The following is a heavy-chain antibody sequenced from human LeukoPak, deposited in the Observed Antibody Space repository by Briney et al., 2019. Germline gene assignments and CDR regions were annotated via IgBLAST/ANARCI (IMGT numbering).Heavy chain of an antibody. J-gene: IGHJ3*02. V-gene: IGHV3-30-3*01. CDR2: ISYDGSNK. CDR3: ARDPDSSGYYYAGGYAFDI. D-gene: IGHD3-22*01. CDR1: GFTFSSYA. Sequence: PGRSLRLSCAASGFTFSSYAMHRVRQAPGKGLEWVAVISYDGSNKYYADSVKGRFTISRDNSKNTLYLQMNSLRAEDTAVYYCARDPDSSGYYYAGGYAFDIWGQGTMVTVSS.